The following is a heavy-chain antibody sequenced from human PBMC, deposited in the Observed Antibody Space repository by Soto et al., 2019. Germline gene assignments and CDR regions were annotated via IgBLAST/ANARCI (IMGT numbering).Heavy chain of an antibody. CDR2: IYPGDSDT. D-gene: IGHD3-10*01. CDR1: GYTFTSYW. CDR3: ARLPYGSGSQNWFDP. V-gene: IGHV5-51*01. Sequence: PGESLKISCKGSGYTFTSYWIGWVRQMPGKGLEWMGIIYPGDSDTRYSPSFQGQVTISADKSISTAYLQWSSLKASDTAMYYCARLPYGSGSQNWFDPWGQGTLVTVSS. J-gene: IGHJ5*02.